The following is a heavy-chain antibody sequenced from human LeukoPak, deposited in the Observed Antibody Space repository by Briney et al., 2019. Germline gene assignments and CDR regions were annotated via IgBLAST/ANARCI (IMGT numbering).Heavy chain of an antibody. CDR1: GFTFSSCG. CDR2: LSDSGGSI. D-gene: IGHD6-6*01. J-gene: IGHJ4*02. CDR3: AKDGQYSSSSPYYFDY. V-gene: IGHV3-23*01. Sequence: GGSLRLSCAASGFTFSSCGMSWVRQAPGKGLGWVSALSDSGGSIFYADSVKGRFTNSRDNSKNTLYLQLNRLRAEDTAVYYCAKDGQYSSSSPYYFDYWGQGTLVTVSS.